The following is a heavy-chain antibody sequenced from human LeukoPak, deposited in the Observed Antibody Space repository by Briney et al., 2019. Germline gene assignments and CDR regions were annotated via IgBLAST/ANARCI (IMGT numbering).Heavy chain of an antibody. CDR3: AKDWGMYSGYSGYDCLDY. CDR1: GFTFSSYA. J-gene: IGHJ4*02. V-gene: IGHV3-23*01. Sequence: GGSLRLSCAASGFTFSSYAMSWVRQAPGKGLEWVSAISGSGGSTYYADSVKGRFTISRDNSKNTLYLQMNSLRAEDTAVYYCAKDWGMYSGYSGYDCLDYWGQGTLVTVSS. CDR2: ISGSGGST. D-gene: IGHD5-12*01.